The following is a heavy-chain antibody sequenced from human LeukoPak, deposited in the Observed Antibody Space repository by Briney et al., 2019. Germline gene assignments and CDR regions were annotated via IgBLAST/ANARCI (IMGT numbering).Heavy chain of an antibody. CDR2: IYYSGST. V-gene: IGHV4-39*01. CDR3: ARRIAMAGNAFDS. D-gene: IGHD6-19*01. J-gene: IGHJ3*02. Sequence: PSETLSLTCTVSGGSISSSSYYWGWIRQPPGKGLEWIGSIYYSGSTYYNPSLKSRVTISVDTSKNQFSLKLSSVTAADTAVYYCARRIAMAGNAFDSWGQGTMVTVSS. CDR1: GGSISSSSYY.